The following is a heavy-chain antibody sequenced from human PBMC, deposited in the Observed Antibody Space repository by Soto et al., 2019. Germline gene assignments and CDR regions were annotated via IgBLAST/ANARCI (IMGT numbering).Heavy chain of an antibody. V-gene: IGHV5-51*01. CDR3: ARTRSFTLGFYYDGMDV. D-gene: IGHD6-6*01. Sequence: GESLKISCKGSGYNFTNYWIGWVRQMPGKGLEWMGVIYPDDSDARYSPSFQGQVTFSADKSLRTAYLQWTSLKASDTALYYCARTRSFTLGFYYDGMDVWGQGYTVTVYS. CDR2: IYPDDSDA. CDR1: GYNFTNYW. J-gene: IGHJ6*02.